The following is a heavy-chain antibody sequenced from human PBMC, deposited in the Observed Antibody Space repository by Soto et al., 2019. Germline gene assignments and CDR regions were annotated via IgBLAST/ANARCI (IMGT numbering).Heavy chain of an antibody. CDR2: ISHTGTT. V-gene: IGHV4-34*01. D-gene: IGHD3-16*02. CDR3: ATEVKNYRFYAMDV. J-gene: IGHJ6*02. CDR1: GGSFSGFY. Sequence: SSETLSLTCDVYGGSFSGFYWSWIRQPPGKGLEWLGEISHTGTTNYNPSLKSRVIISADTSKNQLSLKLTSVTAADTAVYYCATEVKNYRFYAMDVWGQGTTVTVSS.